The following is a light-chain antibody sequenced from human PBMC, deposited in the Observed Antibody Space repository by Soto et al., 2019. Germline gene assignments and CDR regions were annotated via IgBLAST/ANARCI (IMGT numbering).Light chain of an antibody. CDR2: KAS. V-gene: IGKV1-5*03. CDR1: ESISNF. CDR3: QHYNSYSEA. J-gene: IGKJ1*01. Sequence: DIQMTQSPSTLSASVGDRVTITCRASESISNFLAWYQQKPGKAPNLLIYKASTLKSGVPPRFSGSGSGTEFTLTISSLQPDDFATYYCQHYNSYSEAFGQGTKVDIK.